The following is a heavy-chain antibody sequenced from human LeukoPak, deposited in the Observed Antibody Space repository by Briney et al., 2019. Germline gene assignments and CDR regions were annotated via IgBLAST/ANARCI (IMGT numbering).Heavy chain of an antibody. CDR2: IYHDGST. J-gene: IGHJ4*02. CDR3: SRDRGGYTYSHDY. CDR1: GGSISSNNW. D-gene: IGHD5-18*01. V-gene: IGHV4-4*02. Sequence: PSETLSLTCAVSGGSISSNNWWIWVRQSPEKGLEWIGEIYHDGSTNYNPSLKSRVTISMDKSKNQLSLKLNFVTAADTAVYYCSRDRGGYTYSHDYWGQGTLVTVSS.